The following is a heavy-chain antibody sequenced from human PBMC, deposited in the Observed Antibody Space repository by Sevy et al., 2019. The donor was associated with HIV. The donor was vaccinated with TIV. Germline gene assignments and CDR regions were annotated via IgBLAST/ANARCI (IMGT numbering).Heavy chain of an antibody. V-gene: IGHV1-18*01. CDR2: IGVYNGNS. J-gene: IGHJ4*02. CDR1: GYTFSSNG. Sequence: ASVKVSCKASGYTFSSNGIAWVQQAPGQGLQWMGWIGVYNGNSNYAQNLRDRVTMTTDTSTSTAYMELKSLRSDDTAVYYCARVPTYYFGSGTYFDYWGQGTLVTVSS. CDR3: ARVPTYYFGSGTYFDY. D-gene: IGHD3-10*01.